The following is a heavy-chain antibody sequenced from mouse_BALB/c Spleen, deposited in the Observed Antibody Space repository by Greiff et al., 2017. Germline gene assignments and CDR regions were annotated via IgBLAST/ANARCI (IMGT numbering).Heavy chain of an antibody. D-gene: IGHD2-3*01. CDR2: IDPANGNT. CDR3: ARPIYDGYPFDY. CDR1: GFNIKDTY. V-gene: IGHV14-3*02. J-gene: IGHJ2*01. Sequence: VQLKQSGAELVKPGASVKLSCTASGFNIKDTYMHWVKQRPEQGLEWIGRIDPANGNTKYDPKFQGKATITADTSSNTAYLQLSSLTSEDTAVYYCARPIYDGYPFDYWGQGTTLTVSS.